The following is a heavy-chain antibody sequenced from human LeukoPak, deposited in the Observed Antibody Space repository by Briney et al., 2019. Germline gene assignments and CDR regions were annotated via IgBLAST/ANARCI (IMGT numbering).Heavy chain of an antibody. CDR3: ATSLVVRGLVISPYDY. Sequence: PGGSLRLSCAASGFTFSSCGRHWVRQAPGKGLEWGAVISYDGSNKYYADSVKGRFTMSRDNSKNQLSLQMNSLRAEDTAVYYCATSLVVRGLVISPYDYWGQGTLVTVSS. CDR1: GFTFSSCG. V-gene: IGHV3-30*03. CDR2: ISYDGSNK. D-gene: IGHD3-10*01. J-gene: IGHJ4*02.